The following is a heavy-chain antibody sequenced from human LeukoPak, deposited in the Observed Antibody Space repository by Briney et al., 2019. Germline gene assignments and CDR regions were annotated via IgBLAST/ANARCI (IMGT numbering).Heavy chain of an antibody. V-gene: IGHV3-21*01. Sequence: PGGSLRLSCAASGFTFSSYSMNWVRQAPGKGLEWVSSISSSSSYIYYADSVKGRFTISRDNAKNSLYLQMNSLRAEDTAVYYCARPRFGELWNALDAFDIWGQGTMVTVSS. CDR2: ISSSSSYI. D-gene: IGHD3-10*01. CDR1: GFTFSSYS. CDR3: ARPRFGELWNALDAFDI. J-gene: IGHJ3*02.